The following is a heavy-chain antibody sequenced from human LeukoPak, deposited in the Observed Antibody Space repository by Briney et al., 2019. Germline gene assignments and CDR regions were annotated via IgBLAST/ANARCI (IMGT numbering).Heavy chain of an antibody. Sequence: GGSLRLSCAASGFTFSTYSMAWVRQAPGKGPEWLSYISGSSNINYADSVKGRFTISRDNAKNSLYLQMNSLRDEDTAVYYCARSANPGVHEFDPWGQGTLVTVSS. V-gene: IGHV3-48*02. CDR1: GFTFSTYS. J-gene: IGHJ5*02. D-gene: IGHD6-6*01. CDR3: ARSANPGVHEFDP. CDR2: ISGSSNI.